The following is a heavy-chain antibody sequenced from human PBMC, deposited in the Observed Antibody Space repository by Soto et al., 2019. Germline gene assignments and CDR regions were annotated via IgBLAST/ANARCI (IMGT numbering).Heavy chain of an antibody. J-gene: IGHJ5*02. CDR3: SKGAISGTLNWFDP. D-gene: IGHD6-13*01. Sequence: EVQLVESGGGLVQPGRSLRLSCAAYGFRFADYTMHWVRQAPGKGLEWVSGLTWNSESIAYADSVKGRFTISRDNAKNSLYLQMNILRAEDTAFYFCSKGAISGTLNWFDPWGQGTLVTVSS. CDR1: GFRFADYT. V-gene: IGHV3-9*01. CDR2: LTWNSESI.